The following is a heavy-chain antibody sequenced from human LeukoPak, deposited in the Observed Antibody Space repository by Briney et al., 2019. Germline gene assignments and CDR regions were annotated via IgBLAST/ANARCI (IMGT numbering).Heavy chain of an antibody. Sequence: PGGSLRLSCAASGFTFSNYWMSWVHQAPGKGLEWVANIKDDGSDKYYVDSVKGRFTISRDNVKNSLYLQMSGLRAEDSAVYYCTWGAYNGLSWGQGTLVTVSS. CDR1: GFTFSNYW. CDR3: TWGAYNGLS. D-gene: IGHD5-24*01. CDR2: IKDDGSDK. V-gene: IGHV3-7*04. J-gene: IGHJ5*02.